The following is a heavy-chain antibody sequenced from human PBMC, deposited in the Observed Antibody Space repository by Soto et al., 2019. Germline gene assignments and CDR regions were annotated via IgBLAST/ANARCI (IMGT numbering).Heavy chain of an antibody. CDR2: IDPSDSYT. CDR1: GYSFATYW. Sequence: GESLKISCKGSGYSFATYWISWVRQMPWKGLEWMGKIDPSDSYTNYSPSFQGHVTISADKSISTAYLQWSSLKASDTAMYYCAKEAYGSGTYYNEDCYYSMDVWGQGTTVTVSS. J-gene: IGHJ6*02. D-gene: IGHD3-10*01. V-gene: IGHV5-10-1*01. CDR3: AKEAYGSGTYYNEDCYYSMDV.